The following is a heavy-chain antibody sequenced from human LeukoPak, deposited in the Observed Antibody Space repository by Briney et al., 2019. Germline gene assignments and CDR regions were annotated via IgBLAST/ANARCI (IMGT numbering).Heavy chain of an antibody. Sequence: SQTLSLTCTVSGGSISSGSYHWSWIRQPAGKGLEWIGRIYTSGSTNYNPSLQSRVTISVDTSKNQFSLKLTSLAAADTAVYYCTTWGYYGSGSYSRWRVWFDPWGQGTPVTVSA. J-gene: IGHJ5*02. CDR3: TTWGYYGSGSYSRWRVWFDP. CDR2: IYTSGST. CDR1: GGSISSGSYH. D-gene: IGHD3-10*01. V-gene: IGHV4-61*02.